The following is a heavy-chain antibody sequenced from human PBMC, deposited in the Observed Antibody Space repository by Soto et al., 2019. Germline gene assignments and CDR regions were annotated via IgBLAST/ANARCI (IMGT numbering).Heavy chain of an antibody. D-gene: IGHD2-21*01. Sequence: EVQLVESGGGLVKPGGSLRLSCAASGFTFTTYDMNWVRQAPGKGLEGVSSITTSSAYIYYADSLKGRITISRDNAKNSSFLQMNSLIAADTAVYYCVRSGTARLLRHSWFDTWGQGTLVTCSS. CDR1: GFTFTTYD. J-gene: IGHJ5*02. CDR3: VRSGTARLLRHSWFDT. V-gene: IGHV3-21*01. CDR2: ITTSSAYI.